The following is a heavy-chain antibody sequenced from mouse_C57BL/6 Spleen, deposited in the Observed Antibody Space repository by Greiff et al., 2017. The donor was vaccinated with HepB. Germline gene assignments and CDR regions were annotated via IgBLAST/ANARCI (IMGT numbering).Heavy chain of an antibody. V-gene: IGHV2-2*01. CDR2: IWSGGST. CDR3: ARKMNYAMDY. CDR1: GFSLTSYG. Sequence: QVQLQQSGPGLVQPSQSLSITCTVSGFSLTSYGVHWVRQSPGKGLEWLGVIWSGGSTDYNAAFIFRLSISKDNSKSQVFFKMNSLQADDTAIYYCARKMNYAMDYWGQGTSVTVSS. J-gene: IGHJ4*01.